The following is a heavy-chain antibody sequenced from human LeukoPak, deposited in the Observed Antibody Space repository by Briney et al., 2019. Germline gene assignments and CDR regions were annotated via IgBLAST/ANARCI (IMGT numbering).Heavy chain of an antibody. Sequence: PGGSLRLSCAASGFTFSGSAMHWVRQASGKGLEWVGRIRSKANSYATAYAASVKGRFTISRDDSKNTAYLRMNSLKTEDTAVYYCTRLPSSGYLFDYWGQGTLVTVSS. D-gene: IGHD3-22*01. CDR3: TRLPSSGYLFDY. CDR1: GFTFSGSA. V-gene: IGHV3-73*01. J-gene: IGHJ4*02. CDR2: IRSKANSYAT.